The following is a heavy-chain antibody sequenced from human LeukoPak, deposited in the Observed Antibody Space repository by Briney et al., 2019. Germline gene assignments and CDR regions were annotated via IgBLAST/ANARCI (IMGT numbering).Heavy chain of an antibody. CDR3: ASQNRGIDY. CDR1: GGTFSSYA. CDR2: IIPILGTA. D-gene: IGHD3-16*01. J-gene: IGHJ4*02. Sequence: ASVKVSCKASGGTFSSYAISWVRQAPGQGLEWMGGIIPILGTAKYAQKFQGRVTITADESTSTAYMELSSLRSEDTAVYYCASQNRGIDYWGQGTLVTVSS. V-gene: IGHV1-69*13.